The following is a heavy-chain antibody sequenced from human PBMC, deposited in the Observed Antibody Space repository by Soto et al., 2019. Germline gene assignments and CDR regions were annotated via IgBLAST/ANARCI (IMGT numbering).Heavy chain of an antibody. J-gene: IGHJ4*02. CDR3: AKVGKGWDYFDY. Sequence: QVQVVESGGGVVQPGRSLRLSCAASGFTFSDYGMHWVRQDPGKGLEWVAVISYDGSKKYYADSVKGRFTTSRDNSKNTLDLQMNSLRPEDTAVYYCAKVGKGWDYFDYWGQGTLVTVSS. CDR1: GFTFSDYG. V-gene: IGHV3-30*18. CDR2: ISYDGSKK. D-gene: IGHD6-13*01.